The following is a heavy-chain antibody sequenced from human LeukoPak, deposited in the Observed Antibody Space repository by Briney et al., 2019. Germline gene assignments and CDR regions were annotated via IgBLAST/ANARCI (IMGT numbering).Heavy chain of an antibody. J-gene: IGHJ4*02. D-gene: IGHD3-10*01. CDR1: GGPISGYF. CDR2: IHNSGTT. Sequence: PSETRSLTCAVSGGPISGYFWSWIRQPPGKGLEWIGEIHNSGTTNYNPSLNSRVTISEDTSKNQFYLNLSSVTAADTAVYYCARRYYYNLGSFPFDFWGQGTLVTVSS. V-gene: IGHV4-34*01. CDR3: ARRYYYNLGSFPFDF.